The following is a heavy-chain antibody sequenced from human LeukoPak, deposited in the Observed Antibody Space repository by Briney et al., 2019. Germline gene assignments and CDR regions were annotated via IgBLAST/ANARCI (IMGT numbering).Heavy chain of an antibody. V-gene: IGHV4-59*01. Sequence: PSETLSLTCTVSGGSISSYYWSWIRQPPGKGLEWIGYIYYSGSTNYNPSLKSRVTISVDTSKNQFSLKLSSATAADTAVYYCARGYPRDAFDIWGQGTMVTVSS. CDR1: GGSISSYY. CDR3: ARGYPRDAFDI. D-gene: IGHD1-14*01. CDR2: IYYSGST. J-gene: IGHJ3*02.